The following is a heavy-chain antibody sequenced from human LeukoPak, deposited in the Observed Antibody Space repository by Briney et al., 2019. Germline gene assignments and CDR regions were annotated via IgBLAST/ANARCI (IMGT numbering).Heavy chain of an antibody. CDR1: GDSVSSNSAA. CDR2: TYYRSKWYN. Sequence: SQTLSLTCAISGDSVSSNSAAWNWIRQSPSRGLEWLGRTYYRSKWYNDYAVSVESRITINPDTSKNQFSLQLNSVTPEDTAVYYCARVKDYYDFWSGFGTIDYWGQGTLVTVSS. CDR3: ARVKDYYDFWSGFGTIDY. D-gene: IGHD3-3*01. V-gene: IGHV6-1*01. J-gene: IGHJ4*02.